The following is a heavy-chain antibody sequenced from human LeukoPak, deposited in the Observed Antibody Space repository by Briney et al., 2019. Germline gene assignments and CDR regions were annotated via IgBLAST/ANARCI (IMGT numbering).Heavy chain of an antibody. V-gene: IGHV3-23*01. Sequence: GRSLRLSCAASGFTFDDYAMHWVRQAPGKGLEWVSTIIVSGGSTYYADSVKGRFTISRDNSKNTLYLQMNSLRAEDTAVYYCAKHLYQLLYRGYAFDIWGQGTMVTVSS. CDR1: GFTFDDYA. CDR3: AKHLYQLLYRGYAFDI. CDR2: IIVSGGST. D-gene: IGHD2-2*02. J-gene: IGHJ3*02.